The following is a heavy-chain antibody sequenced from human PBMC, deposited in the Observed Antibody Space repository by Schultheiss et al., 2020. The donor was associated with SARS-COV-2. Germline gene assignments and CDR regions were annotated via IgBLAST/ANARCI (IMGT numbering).Heavy chain of an antibody. Sequence: SETLSLTCTVSGGSISSGGYYWSWIRQHPGKGLEWIGEINHSGSTNYNPSLKSRVTISVDKSKNQFSLKLSSVTAADTAVYYCARTGTTRYYYYGMDVWGQGTTVTVSS. CDR3: ARTGTTRYYYYGMDV. J-gene: IGHJ6*02. V-gene: IGHV4-39*01. D-gene: IGHD1-7*01. CDR1: GGSISSGGYY. CDR2: INHSGST.